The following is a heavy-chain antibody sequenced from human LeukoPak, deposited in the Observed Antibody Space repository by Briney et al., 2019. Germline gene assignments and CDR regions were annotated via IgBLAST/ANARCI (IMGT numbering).Heavy chain of an antibody. CDR1: GGSFSGYY. CDR2: INHSGST. Sequence: SETLSLTCAVYGGSFSGYYCSWIRQPPGKGLEWIGEINHSGSTNYNPSLKSRVTISVDTSKNQFSLKLSSVTAADTAVYYCARLSRRGYSYGYGRWGQGTLVTVSS. D-gene: IGHD5-18*01. CDR3: ARLSRRGYSYGYGR. V-gene: IGHV4-34*01. J-gene: IGHJ4*02.